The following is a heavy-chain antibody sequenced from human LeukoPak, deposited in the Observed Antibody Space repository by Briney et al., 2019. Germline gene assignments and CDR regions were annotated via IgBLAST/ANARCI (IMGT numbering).Heavy chain of an antibody. CDR2: ISGSGGST. CDR1: GFTFSSYA. CDR3: AKAHTNYYYYYMDV. V-gene: IGHV3-23*01. Sequence: GGSLRLSCAASGFTFSSYAMSWVRQAPGKGLEWVSAISGSGGSTYYADSVKGRFTISRDNSKKTLYLQMNSLRAEDTAVYYCAKAHTNYYYYYMDVWGKGTTVTVSS. J-gene: IGHJ6*03.